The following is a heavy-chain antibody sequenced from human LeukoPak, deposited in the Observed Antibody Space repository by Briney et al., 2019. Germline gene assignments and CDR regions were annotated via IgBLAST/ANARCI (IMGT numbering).Heavy chain of an antibody. J-gene: IGHJ3*02. D-gene: IGHD3-9*01. CDR3: ARVYYDILTGSEGAFDI. Sequence: GGSLRLSCAASGFTFSSHGINWVRQAPGKGLEWVSGISPSGDITYYTDSVQGRFTISRDNSKNMMYVQMNSLRAEDTAVYYCARVYYDILTGSEGAFDIWGQGTMVTVSS. V-gene: IGHV3-23*01. CDR2: ISPSGDIT. CDR1: GFTFSSHG.